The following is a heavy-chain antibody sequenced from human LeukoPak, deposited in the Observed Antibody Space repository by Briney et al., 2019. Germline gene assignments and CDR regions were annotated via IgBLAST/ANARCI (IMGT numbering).Heavy chain of an antibody. J-gene: IGHJ6*03. D-gene: IGHD6-6*01. CDR1: GYSISSGYY. V-gene: IGHV4-38-2*01. CDR2: IYHSGST. CDR3: AAGSSSTEPLLYYYYYMDV. Sequence: SQTLSLTCAVSGYSISSGYYWGWIRQPPGKGLEWIGSIYHSGSTYYNPSLKSRVTISVDTSKNQFSLKLSSVTAADTAVYYCAAGSSSTEPLLYYYYYMDVWGKGTTVTVSS.